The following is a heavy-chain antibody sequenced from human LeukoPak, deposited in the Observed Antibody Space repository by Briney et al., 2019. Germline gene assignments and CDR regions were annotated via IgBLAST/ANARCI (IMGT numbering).Heavy chain of an antibody. V-gene: IGHV1-18*01. CDR3: ARDGYFDL. CDR2: ISAHNGNT. Sequence: ASVKVSCKASGYTFTTLGIAWLRQAPGQGLEWMGWISAHNGNTNYAQSLQGRVTMTTDTSTNTAYMELRSLRSDDTAVYYCARDGYFDLWGRGTLVTVSS. CDR1: GYTFTTLG. J-gene: IGHJ2*01.